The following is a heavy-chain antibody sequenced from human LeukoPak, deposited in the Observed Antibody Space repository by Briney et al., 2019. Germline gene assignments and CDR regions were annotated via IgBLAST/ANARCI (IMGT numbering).Heavy chain of an antibody. D-gene: IGHD5-24*01. CDR3: AKNRDGMYDNYLDY. Sequence: GGSLRLSCAASGFTFSSYGMHWVRQAPGKGLEWVAVIWYDGSNKYYADSVKGRFTISRDNSKNTLYLQMNSLRAEDTAVYYCAKNRDGMYDNYLDYWGQGTLVTVSS. J-gene: IGHJ4*02. V-gene: IGHV3-33*06. CDR1: GFTFSSYG. CDR2: IWYDGSNK.